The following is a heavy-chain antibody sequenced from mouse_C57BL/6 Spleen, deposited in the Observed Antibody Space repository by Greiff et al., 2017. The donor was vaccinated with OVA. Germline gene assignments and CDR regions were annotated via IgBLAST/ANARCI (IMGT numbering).Heavy chain of an antibody. CDR2: IDPSDSET. Sequence: QVHVKQSGAELVRPGSSVKLSCKASGYTFTSYWMHWVKQRPIQGLEWIGNIDPSDSETHYNQKFKDKATLTVDKSSSTAYMQLSSLTSEDSAVYYCARPITTVARWYFDVWGTGTTVTVSS. CDR1: GYTFTSYW. D-gene: IGHD1-1*01. V-gene: IGHV1-52*01. CDR3: ARPITTVARWYFDV. J-gene: IGHJ1*03.